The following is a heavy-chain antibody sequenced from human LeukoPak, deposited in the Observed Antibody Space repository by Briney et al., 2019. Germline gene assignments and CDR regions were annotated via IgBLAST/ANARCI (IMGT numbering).Heavy chain of an antibody. D-gene: IGHD3-10*01. Sequence: PGGSLRLSCAASGFTFSYYGMHWVRQAPGKGLEWVAFIRYDGNDKFYAETVKGRFTISRETSRNTLYLQMNRLRPEDTAVYYCAKGLMRDRWFGESWGQGTLVTVSS. J-gene: IGHJ5*02. CDR3: AKGLMRDRWFGES. CDR2: IRYDGNDK. V-gene: IGHV3-30*02. CDR1: GFTFSYYG.